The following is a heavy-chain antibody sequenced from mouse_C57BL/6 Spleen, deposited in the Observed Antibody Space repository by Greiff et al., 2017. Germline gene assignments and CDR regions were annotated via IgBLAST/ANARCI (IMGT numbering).Heavy chain of an antibody. J-gene: IGHJ2*01. CDR1: GYAFSSSW. D-gene: IGHD2-4*01. V-gene: IGHV1-82*01. CDR2: IYPGDGDT. Sequence: QVQLKQSGPELVKPGASVKISCKASGYAFSSSWMNWVKQRPGKGLEWIGRIYPGDGDTNYNGKFKGKATLTADKSSSTAYMQLSSLTSEDSAVYFCARRRDYDGADYFDYWGQGTTLTVSS. CDR3: ARRRDYDGADYFDY.